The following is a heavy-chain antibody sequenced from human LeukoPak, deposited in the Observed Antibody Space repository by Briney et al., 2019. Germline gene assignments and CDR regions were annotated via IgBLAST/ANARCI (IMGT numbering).Heavy chain of an antibody. J-gene: IGHJ4*02. CDR3: ATTTIRLGY. V-gene: IGHV4-38-2*02. D-gene: IGHD1-26*01. CDR1: GYSVNNGYY. Sequence: PSETLSLTCTVSGYSVNNGYYWAWIRQPPGKGLQWIGSIYHSGSTYYNPSLKSRVTISVDTSKNQFSLKLSSVTAADTAVYYCATTTIRLGYWGQGTLVTVSS. CDR2: IYHSGST.